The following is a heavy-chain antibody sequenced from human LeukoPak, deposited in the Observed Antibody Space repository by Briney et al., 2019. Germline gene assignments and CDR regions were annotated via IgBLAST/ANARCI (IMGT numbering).Heavy chain of an antibody. CDR3: ARGYSYGGGWFDP. CDR1: GGSISSGDYY. Sequence: SETLSLTCTVSGGSISSGDYYWSWIRQPPGKGLEWIGYIYYSGSTYYNPSLKSRVTISVDTSKNQFSLKLSSVTAADTAVYYCARGYSYGGGWFDPWGQGTLVTVSS. V-gene: IGHV4-30-4*01. CDR2: IYYSGST. D-gene: IGHD5-18*01. J-gene: IGHJ5*02.